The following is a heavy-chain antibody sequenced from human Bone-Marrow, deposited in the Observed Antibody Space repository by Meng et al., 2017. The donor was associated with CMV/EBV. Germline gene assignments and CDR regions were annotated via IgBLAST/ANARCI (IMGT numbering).Heavy chain of an antibody. D-gene: IGHD5-18*01. CDR2: IYYSGST. CDR3: AKHPIYSYGYLEYNWFDP. CDR1: GGSISSYY. J-gene: IGHJ5*02. Sequence: SETLSLTCTVSGGSISSYYWSWIRQPPGKGLEWIGYIYYSGSTNYNPSLKSRVTISVDTSKNQFSLKLSSVTAADTAVYYCAKHPIYSYGYLEYNWFDPWGQGTLVTVSS. V-gene: IGHV4-59*01.